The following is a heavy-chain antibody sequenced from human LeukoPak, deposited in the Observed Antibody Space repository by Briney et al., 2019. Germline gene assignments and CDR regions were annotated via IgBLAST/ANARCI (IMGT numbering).Heavy chain of an antibody. V-gene: IGHV3-7*01. D-gene: IGHD2-2*01. CDR1: GFTFSSYW. J-gene: IGHJ4*02. CDR3: ASEREYCSSTSCHYYFDY. CDR2: IKQDGSEK. Sequence: GGSLRLSCAASGFTFSSYWMSWVRQAPGKGLEWVANIKQDGSEKCYVDSVKGRFTISRDNAKNSLYLQMNSLRAEDTAVYYCASEREYCSSTSCHYYFDYWGQGTLVTVSS.